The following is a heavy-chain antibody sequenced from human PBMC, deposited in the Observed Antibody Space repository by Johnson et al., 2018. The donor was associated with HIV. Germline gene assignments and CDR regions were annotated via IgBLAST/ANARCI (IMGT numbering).Heavy chain of an antibody. CDR3: AKDQGYWGDDAFDV. J-gene: IGHJ3*01. CDR2: IGTAGDT. CDR1: GFTFSGYD. D-gene: IGHD7-27*01. V-gene: IGHV3-13*01. Sequence: VQLVESGGGLVQPGGSLRLSCAASGFTFSGYDMHWVRKATGKGLEWVSAIGTAGDTYYPGSVKGRFTISRENAENSLYLQMNNLRVEDTALYYCAKDQGYWGDDAFDVWGQGTMVTVSS.